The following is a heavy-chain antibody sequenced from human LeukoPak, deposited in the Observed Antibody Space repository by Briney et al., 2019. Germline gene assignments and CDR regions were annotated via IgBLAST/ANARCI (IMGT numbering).Heavy chain of an antibody. CDR2: MNPNSGDT. CDR1: GYTFSGSY. CDR3: ARSAEHCNNGVCFTDYYMDV. J-gene: IGHJ6*03. Sequence: GASVKVSCKASGYTFSGSYIHWVRQAPGQGLEWMGRMNPNSGDTNFAQTFQGRVTMTRDTSITTAYMELSSLTSDDTAVYFCARSAEHCNNGVCFTDYYMDVWGKGTTVTVSS. V-gene: IGHV1-2*06. D-gene: IGHD2-8*01.